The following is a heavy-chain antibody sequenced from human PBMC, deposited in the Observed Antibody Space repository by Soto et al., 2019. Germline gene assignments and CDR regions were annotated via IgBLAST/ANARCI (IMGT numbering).Heavy chain of an antibody. CDR3: ARSPLVVPAANWFEP. D-gene: IGHD2-2*01. J-gene: IGHJ5*02. CDR1: AGSISSGGYY. Sequence: PSETLSLTCTVSAGSISSGGYYWSLIRQHPGKGLEWIGYIYYSGSTYYNPSLKSRVTISVDTSKNQFSLKLSSVTAADTAVYYCARSPLVVPAANWFEPWGQGTLVTVSS. V-gene: IGHV4-31*03. CDR2: IYYSGST.